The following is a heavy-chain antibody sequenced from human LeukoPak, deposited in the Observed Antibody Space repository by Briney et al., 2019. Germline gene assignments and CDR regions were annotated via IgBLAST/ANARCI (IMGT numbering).Heavy chain of an antibody. D-gene: IGHD2-15*01. V-gene: IGHV3-74*01. CDR1: GFTLSNHL. CDR2: INNDGTIT. CDR3: ARPYCSGGTCYFDY. J-gene: IGHJ4*02. Sequence: GGSLRLSCAVSGFTLSNHLMHRVRQAPGKGLVWVSRINNDGTITTYADSVKGRFTISRDNAKSTLYLQMDSLRAEDTAVYYCARPYCSGGTCYFDYWGRGTLVTVSS.